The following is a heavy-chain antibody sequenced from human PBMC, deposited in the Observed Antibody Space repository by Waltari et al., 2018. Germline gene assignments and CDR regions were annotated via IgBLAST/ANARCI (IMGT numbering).Heavy chain of an antibody. V-gene: IGHV3-15*01. D-gene: IGHD2-21*01. CDR2: IKSRADGGTT. CDR1: GFTFDNAW. J-gene: IGHJ4*02. CDR3: TAAISSCSCYDS. Sequence: EVQLVESGGGLVKPGGSLRLSCAASGFTFDNAWMSWFRQAPGKGLEWVGRIKSRADGGTTDYVAPVEGRFTISRDDSKNTLYLQMSSLKTEDTAVYYCTAAISSCSCYDSWGQGTLVTVSS.